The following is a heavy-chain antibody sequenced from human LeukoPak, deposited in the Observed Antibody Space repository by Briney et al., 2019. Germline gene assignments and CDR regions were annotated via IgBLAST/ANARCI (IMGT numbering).Heavy chain of an antibody. CDR2: IKQDGTEK. CDR1: GFTFSSYA. D-gene: IGHD3-3*01. CDR3: ARGGPNYLRFGFDP. Sequence: GRSLRLSCAASGFTFSSYAMHWVRQAPGKGLEWVANIKQDGTEKYYVDSVKGRFTISRDNARNSLELQMNSLRVEDTALYYCARGGPNYLRFGFDPWGQGTLVTVSS. J-gene: IGHJ5*02. V-gene: IGHV3-7*03.